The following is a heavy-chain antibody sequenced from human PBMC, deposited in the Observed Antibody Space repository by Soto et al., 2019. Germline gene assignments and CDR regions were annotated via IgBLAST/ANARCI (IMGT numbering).Heavy chain of an antibody. J-gene: IGHJ4*02. Sequence: ASVKVSCKVSGYTLTELSMHWVRQAPGKGLEWMGGFDPEDGETIYAQKFQGRVTMTMDSSTSTAYMELTSLRSADTAVYYCARGGHIAVVTDSFDSWGQGTLVTVSS. CDR3: ARGGHIAVVTDSFDS. CDR2: FDPEDGET. V-gene: IGHV1-24*01. CDR1: GYTLTELS. D-gene: IGHD2-21*02.